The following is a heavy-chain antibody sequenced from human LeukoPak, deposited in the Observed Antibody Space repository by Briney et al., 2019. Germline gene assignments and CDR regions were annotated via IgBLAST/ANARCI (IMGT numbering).Heavy chain of an antibody. J-gene: IGHJ3*02. Sequence: GGSLRLSCAASGFTFSSYAMSWVRQPPGKGLNWVSSISGSGGNTFYADSVKGRFTISRDNSKNTLYLQMNSMRAEDTAVYYCARDWPSEWQHLPDYDAVDIWGQGTMVTVSS. D-gene: IGHD6-13*01. CDR2: ISGSGGNT. V-gene: IGHV3-23*01. CDR3: ARDWPSEWQHLPDYDAVDI. CDR1: GFTFSSYA.